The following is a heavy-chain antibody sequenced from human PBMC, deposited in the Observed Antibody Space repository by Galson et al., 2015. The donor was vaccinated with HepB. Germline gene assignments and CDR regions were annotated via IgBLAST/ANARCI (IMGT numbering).Heavy chain of an antibody. V-gene: IGHV4-59*01. CDR3: ARDRGDGYNWDY. CDR1: GDSISTYY. Sequence: SETLSLTCSVSGDSISTYYWSWIRQPPGKGLEWIGYIYYSGSTNYNPSLKSRVTIAVDTSKNQFSLKLSSVTAADTAVYYCARDRGDGYNWDYWGQGTLVTVSS. J-gene: IGHJ4*02. D-gene: IGHD5-24*01. CDR2: IYYSGST.